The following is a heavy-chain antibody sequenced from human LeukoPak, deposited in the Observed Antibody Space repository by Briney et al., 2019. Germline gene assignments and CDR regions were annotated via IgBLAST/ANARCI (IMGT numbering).Heavy chain of an antibody. CDR1: GSTFSNYA. J-gene: IGHJ4*02. V-gene: IGHV3-23*01. Sequence: GGSLRLSCAASGSTFSNYAMSWVRQAPGKGLEWVSAISRSTGSTYYADSVKGRFTISRDNSENTLYLQMNSLGAEDTAVYFCARGGGDYCFDYWGQGALVTVSS. CDR3: ARGGGDYCFDY. D-gene: IGHD2-21*02. CDR2: ISRSTGST.